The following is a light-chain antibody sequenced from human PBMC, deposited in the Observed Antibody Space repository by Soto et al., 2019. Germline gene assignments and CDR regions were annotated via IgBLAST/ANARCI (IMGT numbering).Light chain of an antibody. Sequence: DIQMTQSPSSLSASVGDRVTITCQASQDISNYLNWYQQKQGKXPKLLIYDASNLETGVPSRFSGSGSGTDFTFTISSLQPEDIETYDCQQYDNLLNTFGQGTRLEIK. J-gene: IGKJ5*01. CDR2: DAS. V-gene: IGKV1-33*01. CDR3: QQYDNLLNT. CDR1: QDISNY.